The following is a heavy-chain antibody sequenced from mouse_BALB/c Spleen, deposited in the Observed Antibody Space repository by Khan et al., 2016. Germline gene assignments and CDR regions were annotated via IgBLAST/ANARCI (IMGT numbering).Heavy chain of an antibody. CDR1: GYTFTNYW. CDR3: DVPLYAMNY. CDR2: IDPSNSEP. J-gene: IGHJ4*01. Sequence: QVQLQQSGPELVRPGASVKLSCKASGYTFTNYWMHWVKQRPGHGLEWIGMIDPSNSEPRLNQKFKDKATLNVAKSSNTAYMQLSSMTSEDSAVYYCDVPLYAMNYWCQGTSVTVSS. V-gene: IGHV1-69*02.